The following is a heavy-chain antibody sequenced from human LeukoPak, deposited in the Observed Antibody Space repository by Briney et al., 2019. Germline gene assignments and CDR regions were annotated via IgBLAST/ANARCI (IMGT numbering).Heavy chain of an antibody. Sequence: ASVKVSCKASGYTFSSYAMNWVRQAPGQGLEWMGWINPNSGGTNYAQKFQGRVTMTWDTSISTAYMELSSLTSDDTAVYYCARESPYTVTTFGFVADDAFDIWGQGTMVTVSS. V-gene: IGHV1-2*02. CDR2: INPNSGGT. CDR3: ARESPYTVTTFGFVADDAFDI. J-gene: IGHJ3*02. D-gene: IGHD4-17*01. CDR1: GYTFSSYA.